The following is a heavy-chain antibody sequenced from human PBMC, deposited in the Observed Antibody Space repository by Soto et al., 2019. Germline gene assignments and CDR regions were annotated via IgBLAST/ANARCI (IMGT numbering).Heavy chain of an antibody. CDR3: ARGDKGGFDL. Sequence: PGGSLRLSCAASGFTFSSYWMHWVRQAPGKGLVWVSHINSDGSSISYADSVKGRFTISRDNAKNTLYLQMNSLRAEDTAVYYCARGDKGGFDLWGQGTTVTVSS. CDR2: INSDGSSI. J-gene: IGHJ3*01. V-gene: IGHV3-74*01. CDR1: GFTFSSYW. D-gene: IGHD2-21*02.